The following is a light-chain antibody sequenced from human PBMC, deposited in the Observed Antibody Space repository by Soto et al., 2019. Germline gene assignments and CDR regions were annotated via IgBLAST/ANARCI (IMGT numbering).Light chain of an antibody. CDR1: QSVSSSY. V-gene: IGKV3-20*01. CDR3: QQYGSSPPYT. CDR2: GAS. J-gene: IGKJ2*01. Sequence: EIVLTQSPGTLYLSPGERATLSCRASQSVSSSYLAWYQQKPGQAPRLLIYGASSRTTGIPDRFSGSGSGTDFTLTISRLEPEDFALYYGQQYGSSPPYTFGQGTKLEIK.